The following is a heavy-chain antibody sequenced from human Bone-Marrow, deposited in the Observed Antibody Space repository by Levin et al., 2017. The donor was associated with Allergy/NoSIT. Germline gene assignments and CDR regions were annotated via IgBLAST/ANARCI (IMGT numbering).Heavy chain of an antibody. CDR2: IGAAGDT. CDR1: GFTFETYD. D-gene: IGHD3-16*01. J-gene: IGHJ5*02. CDR3: ARGAFYTSSLGGFDP. V-gene: IGHV3-13*01. Sequence: PGGSLRLSCAASGFTFETYDMHWVRQAPGKGLEWVSGIGAAGDTYYPDSVKGRFTVSRDNADNSLYLQMNNLRAGDTALYYCARGAFYTSSLGGFDPWGQGTLVTVSS.